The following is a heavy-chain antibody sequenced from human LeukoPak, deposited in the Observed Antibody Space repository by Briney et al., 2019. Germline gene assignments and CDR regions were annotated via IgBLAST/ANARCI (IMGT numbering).Heavy chain of an antibody. V-gene: IGHV4-34*01. Sequence: PSETLSLTCAVYGGSFSGYYWSWIRQPPGKGLEWIGEINHSGSTNYNPSLKSRVTMSVDTSNNQFSLKLTSVSAADTAVYYCAREYGDLDYWGQGTLVTVSS. CDR3: AREYGDLDY. J-gene: IGHJ4*02. D-gene: IGHD4-17*01. CDR2: INHSGST. CDR1: GGSFSGYY.